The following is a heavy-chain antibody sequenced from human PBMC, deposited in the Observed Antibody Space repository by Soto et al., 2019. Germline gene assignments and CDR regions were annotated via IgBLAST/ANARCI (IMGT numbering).Heavy chain of an antibody. Sequence: PSETLSLTCTVSGGSISSYYWSWIRQPPGKGLEWIGYIYYSGSTNYNPSLKSRVTISVDTSKNQFSLKLSSVTAADTAVYYCARRVLRFLPWFAPWGQGTLVTVSS. V-gene: IGHV4-59*01. CDR2: IYYSGST. J-gene: IGHJ5*02. CDR1: GGSISSYY. D-gene: IGHD3-3*01. CDR3: ARRVLRFLPWFAP.